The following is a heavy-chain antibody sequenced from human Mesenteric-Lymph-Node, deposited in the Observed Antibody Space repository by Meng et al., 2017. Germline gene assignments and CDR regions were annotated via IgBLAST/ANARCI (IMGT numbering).Heavy chain of an antibody. D-gene: IGHD1-7*01. CDR2: INTNTGHP. V-gene: IGHV7-4-1*02. CDR3: ARVRTGTTFDWVWFDP. Sequence: ASVKVSCKASGYKLITYAMTWVRQAPGQGLEWMAWINTNTGHPTFAQGFTGRFVYSLDTAVNTAYLQIISLKTEDTAVYYCARVRTGTTFDWVWFDPWGQGTLVTVSS. CDR1: GYKLITYA. J-gene: IGHJ5*02.